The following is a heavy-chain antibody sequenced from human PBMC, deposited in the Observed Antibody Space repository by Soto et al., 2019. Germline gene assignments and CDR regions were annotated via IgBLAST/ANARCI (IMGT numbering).Heavy chain of an antibody. D-gene: IGHD3-22*01. J-gene: IGHJ4*02. CDR1: GFIFTSSS. CDR2: ITVGTGNT. Sequence: VASVKVSCKASGFIFTSSSVQWVRQARGQRLEWIGWITVGTGNTNYAQKFQERVTITRDMSTSTAYMELSNLRSEDTAVYYCAAGDSSGYYGGWGKGTQVTVSS. CDR3: AAGDSSGYYGG. V-gene: IGHV1-58*01.